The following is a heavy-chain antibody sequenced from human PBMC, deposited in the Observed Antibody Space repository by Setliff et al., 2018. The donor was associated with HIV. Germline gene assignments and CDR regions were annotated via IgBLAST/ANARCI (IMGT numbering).Heavy chain of an antibody. CDR3: AREVREYRHFDKTYYTYMDV. CDR2: IVPIFGPG. J-gene: IGHJ6*04. CDR1: GGPFATYA. D-gene: IGHD3-3*01. Sequence: SVKVSCKASGGPFATYAINWVRQAPGQGLEWMGRIVPIFGPGDYAQTFEGRITIMADRSTTTVNMELSCLTSDDTAMYYCAREVREYRHFDKTYYTYMDVWCKGTTVTVSS. V-gene: IGHV1-69*06.